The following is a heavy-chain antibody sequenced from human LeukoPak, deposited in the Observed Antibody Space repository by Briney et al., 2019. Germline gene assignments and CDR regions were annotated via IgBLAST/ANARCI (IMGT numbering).Heavy chain of an antibody. CDR1: GGSISSSSYY. Sequence: SQTLSPTCTVSGGSISSSSYYWGWIRQPPGKGLEWIGSIYYSGSTYYNPSLKSRVTISVDTSKNQFSLTLSAVTAADTAVYYCARYGSGSPYYYYYMDVWGKGTTVTISS. CDR2: IYYSGST. CDR3: ARYGSGSPYYYYYMDV. J-gene: IGHJ6*03. D-gene: IGHD3-10*01. V-gene: IGHV4-39*01.